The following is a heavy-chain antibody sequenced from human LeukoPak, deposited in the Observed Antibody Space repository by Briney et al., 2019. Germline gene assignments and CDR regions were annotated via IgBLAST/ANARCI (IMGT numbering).Heavy chain of an antibody. Sequence: SVKVSCKAFGGTFSNFVISRGRQAPGQGLEWMGRIIPIFGTANYAQKFQGRVTITADKSTSTAYMELSSLRSEDTAVYYCARGLGYCTHGLCLTSWYSVYCGQGTLVTVSS. V-gene: IGHV1-69*06. D-gene: IGHD2-8*01. CDR2: IIPIFGTA. J-gene: IGHJ4*02. CDR1: GGTFSNFV. CDR3: ARGLGYCTHGLCLTSWYSVY.